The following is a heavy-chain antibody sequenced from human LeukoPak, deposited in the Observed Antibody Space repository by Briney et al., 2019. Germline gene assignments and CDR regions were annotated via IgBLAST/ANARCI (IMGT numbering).Heavy chain of an antibody. CDR2: INPNSGGT. Sequence: GASVKVSCKASGYTFTGYYMHWVRQAPGQGLEWMGWINPNSGGTNYAQKLQGRVTMTTDTSTSTAYMELRSLRSDDTAVYYCARVLLIAAAGDYWGQGTLVTVSS. CDR1: GYTFTGYY. V-gene: IGHV1-2*02. D-gene: IGHD6-13*01. CDR3: ARVLLIAAAGDY. J-gene: IGHJ4*02.